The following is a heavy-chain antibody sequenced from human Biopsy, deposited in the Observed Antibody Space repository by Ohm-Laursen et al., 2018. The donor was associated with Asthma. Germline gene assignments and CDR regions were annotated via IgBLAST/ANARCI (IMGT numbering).Heavy chain of an antibody. J-gene: IGHJ4*02. D-gene: IGHD2-2*01. CDR3: ARDGTDMNEAMPKDY. CDR1: GFTFDDYA. Sequence: SLRLSCTASGFTFDDYAMHWVRPAPGKGLEWVSSISSSSSYIYYADSVKGRFTISRDNAKNSLYLQMNSPRAEDTAVYYCARDGTDMNEAMPKDYWGQGTLVTVSS. CDR2: ISSSSSYI. V-gene: IGHV3-21*01.